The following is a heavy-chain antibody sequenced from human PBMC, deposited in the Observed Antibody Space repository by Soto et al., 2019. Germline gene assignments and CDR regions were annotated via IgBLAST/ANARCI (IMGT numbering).Heavy chain of an antibody. J-gene: IGHJ6*02. V-gene: IGHV1-69*01. CDR2: IIPVFGTT. CDR1: GGTFSNYT. D-gene: IGHD2-2*01. CDR3: ARSSPYIVVRKPTGNQDYYGMDV. Sequence: QVQLVQSGAEVKKSGSSVKVFCKASGGTFSNYTISWVRQAPGQGLEWMGGIIPVFGTTDYEQKFQGRVTITADGSTSTADMKLSSLRSADTAVYYCARSSPYIVVRKPTGNQDYYGMDVWGQGTTVTVSS.